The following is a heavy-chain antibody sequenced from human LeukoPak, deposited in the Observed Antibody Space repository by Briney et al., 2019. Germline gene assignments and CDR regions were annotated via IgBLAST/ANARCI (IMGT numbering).Heavy chain of an antibody. J-gene: IGHJ6*02. Sequence: SVKVSCKASGGTFSSYAISWVRQAPGQGLEWMGRIIPILGIANYAQKFQGRVTITAVKSTSTAYMELSSLRSEDTAVYYCARDSIFGVVPDDYYYYGMDVWGQGTTVTVSS. CDR3: ARDSIFGVVPDDYYYYGMDV. CDR2: IIPILGIA. CDR1: GGTFSSYA. V-gene: IGHV1-69*04. D-gene: IGHD3-3*01.